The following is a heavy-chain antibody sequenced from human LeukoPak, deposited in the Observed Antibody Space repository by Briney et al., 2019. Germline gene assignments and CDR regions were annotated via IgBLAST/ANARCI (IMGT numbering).Heavy chain of an antibody. V-gene: IGHV4-39*07. J-gene: IGHJ6*02. CDR3: ARDRGSYYEYNGMDV. Sequence: KPSETLSLTCTVSGGSISSSSYYWGWIRQPPGKGLEWIGSIYYSGSTNYNPSLKSRVTISVDTSKNQFSLKLSSVTAADTAVYYCARDRGSYYEYNGMDVWGQGTTVTVSS. CDR1: GGSISSSSYY. D-gene: IGHD1-26*01. CDR2: IYYSGST.